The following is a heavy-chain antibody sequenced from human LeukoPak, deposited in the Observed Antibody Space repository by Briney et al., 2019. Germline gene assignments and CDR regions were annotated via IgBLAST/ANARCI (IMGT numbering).Heavy chain of an antibody. J-gene: IGHJ4*02. CDR3: AREPPIFCSSTSCYAGYFDY. Sequence: GASVKVSCKASGYTFTGYYMHWVRQAPGQGLEWMGWINPNSGGTNYAQKFQGRVTMTRDTSISTAYMELSRLGSDDTAAYYCAREPPIFCSSTSCYAGYFDYWGQGTLVTVSS. D-gene: IGHD2-2*01. V-gene: IGHV1-2*02. CDR1: GYTFTGYY. CDR2: INPNSGGT.